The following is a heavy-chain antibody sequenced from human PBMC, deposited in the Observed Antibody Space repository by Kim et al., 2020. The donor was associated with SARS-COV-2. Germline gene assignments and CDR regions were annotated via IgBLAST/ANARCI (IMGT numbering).Heavy chain of an antibody. CDR3: ARDSRGFNGMDV. V-gene: IGHV1-18*01. D-gene: IGHD2-2*01. Sequence: NDAQKLQGGVTMTTDTSTSTAYMELRSLRSDDTAVYYCARDSRGFNGMDVWGQGTTVTVSS. J-gene: IGHJ6*02.